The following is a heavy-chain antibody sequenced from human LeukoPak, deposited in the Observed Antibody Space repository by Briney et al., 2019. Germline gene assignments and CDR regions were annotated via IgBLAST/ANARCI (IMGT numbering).Heavy chain of an antibody. V-gene: IGHV5-51*01. CDR2: IYPGDSDT. Sequence: ESLKISCKGSGYSFTSYWIGWVRQMPGKGLEWMGIIYPGDSDTRYSPSFQGQVTISADKSISTAYLQWSSLKASDTAMYYCARHSGSTTRLGYYYSYMDVWGKGTTVTVSS. CDR3: ARHSGSTTRLGYYYSYMDV. J-gene: IGHJ6*03. D-gene: IGHD3-10*01. CDR1: GYSFTSYW.